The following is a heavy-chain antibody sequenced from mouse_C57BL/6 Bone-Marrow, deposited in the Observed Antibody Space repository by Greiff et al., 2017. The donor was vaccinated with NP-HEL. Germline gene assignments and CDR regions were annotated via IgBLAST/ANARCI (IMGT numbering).Heavy chain of an antibody. Sequence: EVQLQQSGPELVKPGASVKMSCKASGYTFTDYNMHWVKQSHGKSLEWIGYINPNNGGTSYNQKFKGKATLTVNKSSSTAYMELRSLTSEDSAVYYCARGPITTVVATDYAMDYWGQGTSVTVSS. V-gene: IGHV1-22*01. CDR1: GYTFTDYN. D-gene: IGHD1-1*01. J-gene: IGHJ4*01. CDR2: INPNNGGT. CDR3: ARGPITTVVATDYAMDY.